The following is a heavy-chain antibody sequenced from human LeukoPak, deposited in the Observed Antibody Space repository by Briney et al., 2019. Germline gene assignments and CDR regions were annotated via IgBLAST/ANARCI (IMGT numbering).Heavy chain of an antibody. D-gene: IGHD5-18*01. J-gene: IGHJ6*02. CDR3: AREEVVVNSYDYYYYGMDV. V-gene: IGHV3-30-3*01. CDR2: ISYDGSNK. Sequence: AGGSLRLSCAASGFTFSSYAMHWVRQAPGKGLEWVAVISYDGSNKYYADSVKGRFTISRDNSKNTLYLQMNSLRAEDTAVYYCAREEVVVNSYDYYYYGMDVWGQGTTVTVSS. CDR1: GFTFSSYA.